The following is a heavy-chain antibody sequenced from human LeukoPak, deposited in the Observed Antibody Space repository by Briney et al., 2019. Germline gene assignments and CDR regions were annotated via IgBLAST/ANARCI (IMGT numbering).Heavy chain of an antibody. Sequence: SETLSLTCSVSGVSISSGSNYWGWIRQPPGRTLEWIGSIYSRGNTYYNPSLKSRVIILIDTAKNHFSLNLSSVTAADTAVYYCARSDGYGLVGIWGQGTMVTVSS. J-gene: IGHJ3*02. CDR1: GVSISSGSNY. D-gene: IGHD3-10*01. V-gene: IGHV4-39*07. CDR2: IYSRGNT. CDR3: ARSDGYGLVGI.